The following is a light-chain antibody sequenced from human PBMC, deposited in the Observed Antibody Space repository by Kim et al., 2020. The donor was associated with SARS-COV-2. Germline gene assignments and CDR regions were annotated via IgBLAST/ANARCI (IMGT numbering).Light chain of an antibody. Sequence: PGERATLSCGASQSVSKNFLAWYPQRPGQPPSLLIYGASTRATGIPDRISRSGSGTDFTLTNTRLEPEDFAVYYCQQYCTPPYTFGQGTKLEI. V-gene: IGKV3-20*01. CDR2: GAS. CDR1: QSVSKNF. J-gene: IGKJ2*01. CDR3: QQYCTPPYT.